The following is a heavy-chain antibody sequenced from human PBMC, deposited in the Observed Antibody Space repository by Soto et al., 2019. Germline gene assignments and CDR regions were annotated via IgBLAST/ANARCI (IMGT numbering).Heavy chain of an antibody. CDR2: INPKSGDT. CDR3: ARAPPVYTSGWFWWFDP. CDR1: GYTFTDYY. V-gene: IGHV1-2*04. J-gene: IGHJ5*02. Sequence: ASVKVSCKASGYTFTDYYIHWVRQAPGQGLEWMGWINPKSGDTTYAQKFQAWVTMTRDTSINTAYLELGSLGPDDTAMFYCARAPPVYTSGWFWWFDPWGQGSLVTV. D-gene: IGHD6-19*01.